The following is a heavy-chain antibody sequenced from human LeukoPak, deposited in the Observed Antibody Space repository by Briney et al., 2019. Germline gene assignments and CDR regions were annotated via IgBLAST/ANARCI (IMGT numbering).Heavy chain of an antibody. CDR2: IDPSDSYT. D-gene: IGHD4-17*01. CDR3: ARLGGAHEVYYYGMDV. J-gene: IGHJ6*04. Sequence: GESLKISCKGSGYSFTSYWISWVRQMPGKGLEWMGRIDPSDSYTNYSPSFQGHVTISADKSISTAYLQWSSLKASDTAMYYCARLGGAHEVYYYGMDVWGKGTTVTVSS. CDR1: GYSFTSYW. V-gene: IGHV5-10-1*01.